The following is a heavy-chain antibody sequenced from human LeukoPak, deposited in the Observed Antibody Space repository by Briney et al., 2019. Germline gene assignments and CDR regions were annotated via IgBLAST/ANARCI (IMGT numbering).Heavy chain of an antibody. V-gene: IGHV3-30*18. CDR1: GFSFSSFA. Sequence: GGSLRLSCVASGFSFSSFAVHWVRQAPGKGLEWVAIISYDGSNKYYAQSVKGRFTISRDNSKNTLYLQMNSLRAEDTAVYYCAKNIGITVAGTGFDYWGQGTLVTVSS. J-gene: IGHJ4*02. CDR2: ISYDGSNK. CDR3: AKNIGITVAGTGFDY. D-gene: IGHD6-19*01.